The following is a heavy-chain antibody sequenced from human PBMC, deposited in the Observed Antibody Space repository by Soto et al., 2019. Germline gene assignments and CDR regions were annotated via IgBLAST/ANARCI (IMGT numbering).Heavy chain of an antibody. D-gene: IGHD3-9*01. CDR2: IYYSGST. J-gene: IGHJ5*02. CDR3: ARHRKIHYDILTGHPWSVGPRHPSWFDP. V-gene: IGHV4-59*08. CDR1: GGSISSYY. Sequence: NPSETLSLTCTVSGGSISSYYWSWIRQPPGKGLEWIGYIYYSGSTNYNPSLKSRVTISVDTSKNQFSLKLSSVTAADTAVYYCARHRKIHYDILTGHPWSVGPRHPSWFDPWGQGTLVTVSS.